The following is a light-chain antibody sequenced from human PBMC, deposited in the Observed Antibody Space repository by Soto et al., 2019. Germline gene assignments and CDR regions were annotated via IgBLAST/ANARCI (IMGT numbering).Light chain of an antibody. J-gene: IGKJ4*01. CDR3: QKYNSDTLT. CDR2: AAS. Sequence: IPMTQSPSCLSASVGHRAPITCRASLPNSKYLDWYQKKKGKIPNIMIYAASTLQAGVPSRLSGSGYGTDLTITISSMKNEDVEAYYCQKYNSDTLTFGGGTKVDIK. V-gene: IGKV1-27*01. CDR1: LPNSKY.